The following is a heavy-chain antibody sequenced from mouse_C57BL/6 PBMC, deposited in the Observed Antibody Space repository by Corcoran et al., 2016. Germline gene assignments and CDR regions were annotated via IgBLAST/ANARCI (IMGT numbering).Heavy chain of an antibody. Sequence: QVQLQQSGAELARPGASVKLSCKASGYTFTSYGISWVKQRTGQGLEWIGEIYPRSGNTYYNEKFKGKATLTADKSSSTAYMELRSLTSEDSAVYFCARRPPITTVVATDYAMDYWGQGTSVTVSS. D-gene: IGHD1-1*01. V-gene: IGHV1-81*01. CDR1: GYTFTSYG. CDR2: IYPRSGNT. J-gene: IGHJ4*01. CDR3: ARRPPITTVVATDYAMDY.